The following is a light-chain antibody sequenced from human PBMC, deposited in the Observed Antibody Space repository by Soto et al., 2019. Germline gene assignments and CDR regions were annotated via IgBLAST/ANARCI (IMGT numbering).Light chain of an antibody. CDR1: QGIGSA. CDR3: QNFRSSALT. Sequence: AIQLTPSPSSLSASVGDRVSITCRASQGIGSALAWYQLKPGAAPALLIYDASTLESGVPSRFSGSRSGADFTLTISSLQPEDFATYYCQNFRSSALTFGGGTKVEIK. V-gene: IGKV1-13*02. J-gene: IGKJ4*01. CDR2: DAS.